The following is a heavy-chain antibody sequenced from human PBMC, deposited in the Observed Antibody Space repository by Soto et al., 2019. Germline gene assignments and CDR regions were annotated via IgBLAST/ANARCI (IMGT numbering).Heavy chain of an antibody. D-gene: IGHD1-20*01. CDR2: IWFSGST. Sequence: QVQLQESGPGLVQPSETLSLTCTVSGGSISPYYWSWVRQPPGKGLEWIGFIWFSGSTTYNPSLRSRVTRSVDTSKNQLSLEVTSVTAADTAVYYCARESSGDHNHNWFDPWGQGTLVTVSA. CDR1: GGSISPYY. J-gene: IGHJ5*02. V-gene: IGHV4-59*01. CDR3: ARESSGDHNHNWFDP.